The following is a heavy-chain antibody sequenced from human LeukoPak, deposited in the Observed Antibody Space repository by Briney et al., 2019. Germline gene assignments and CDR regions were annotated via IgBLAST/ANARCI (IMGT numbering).Heavy chain of an antibody. CDR3: AKAPPSHPKLDSGRKRGNY. CDR2: ISGSGGST. CDR1: GFTFSSYA. Sequence: GGSLRLSCAASGFTFSSYAMSWVRQAPGKGLEWVSAISGSGGSTYYADSVKGRFTISRDNSKNTLYLQMNSLRAEDTAVYYCAKAPPSHPKLDSGRKRGNYWGQGTLVTVSS. D-gene: IGHD5-12*01. V-gene: IGHV3-23*01. J-gene: IGHJ4*02.